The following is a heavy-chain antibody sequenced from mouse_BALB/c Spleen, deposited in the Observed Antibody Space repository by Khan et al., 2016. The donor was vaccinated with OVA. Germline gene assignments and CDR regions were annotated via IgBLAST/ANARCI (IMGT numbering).Heavy chain of an antibody. V-gene: IGHV5-17*02. CDR1: GFTFSTFG. Sequence: EVQLQESGGGLVQPGGSRKLSCAASGFTFSTFGMHWVRQAPEKGLEWVAYISSGSSTIYYADTVKGRFTISRDSPKNTLFLQMTSLGSEDTAMYYCARANFDYWGQGTTLTVSS. J-gene: IGHJ2*01. CDR3: ARANFDY. CDR2: ISSGSSTI.